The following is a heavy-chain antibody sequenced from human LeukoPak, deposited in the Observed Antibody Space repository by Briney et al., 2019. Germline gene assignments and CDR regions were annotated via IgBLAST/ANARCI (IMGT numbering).Heavy chain of an antibody. J-gene: IGHJ4*02. CDR3: AKDGTIFGVVTAGFDY. Sequence: PGGSLRLSCAASGFTFSSYAMSWVSQAPGKGLEWVSAISGSGGSTYYADSVKGRFTISRDNSKNTLYLQMNSLRAEDTAVYYCAKDGTIFGVVTAGFDYWGQGTLVTVSS. V-gene: IGHV3-23*01. D-gene: IGHD3-3*01. CDR2: ISGSGGST. CDR1: GFTFSSYA.